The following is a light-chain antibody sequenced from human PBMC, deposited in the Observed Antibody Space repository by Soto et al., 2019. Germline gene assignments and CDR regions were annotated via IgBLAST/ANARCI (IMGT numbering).Light chain of an antibody. V-gene: IGKV3-15*01. J-gene: IGKJ3*01. CDR3: QQYNNWPLGRFT. CDR1: QSVSSN. CDR2: GAS. Sequence: EIVMTQSPATLSVSPGERATLSCRASQSVSSNLAWYQQKPGQAPRLLIYGASTRATGIPARFSGSGSGTEFTLTITSLQSEDFAVYYSQQYNNWPLGRFTFGPGTKVDIK.